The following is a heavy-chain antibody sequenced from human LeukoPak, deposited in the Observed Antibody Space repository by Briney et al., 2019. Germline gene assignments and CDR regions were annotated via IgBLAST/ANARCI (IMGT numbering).Heavy chain of an antibody. D-gene: IGHD3-22*01. V-gene: IGHV3-30*03. CDR3: ARDRSSRNYYDSSGYGAFDY. CDR2: ISYDGSNK. CDR1: GFTFSSYG. Sequence: GRSLRLSCAASGFTFSSYGMHWVRQAPGKGLEWVAVISYDGSNKYYADSVKGRFTISRDNSKNTLYLQMNSLRAEDTAVYYCARDRSSRNYYDSSGYGAFDYWGQGTLVTVSS. J-gene: IGHJ4*02.